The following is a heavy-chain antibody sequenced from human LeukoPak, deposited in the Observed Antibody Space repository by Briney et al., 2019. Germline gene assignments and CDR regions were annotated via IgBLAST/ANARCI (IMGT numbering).Heavy chain of an antibody. D-gene: IGHD3-22*01. J-gene: IGHJ5*02. CDR2: ISGSGRSI. V-gene: IGHV3-48*01. CDR3: ARGRYYDTSAYNYFDP. CDR1: GFTFSAYS. Sequence: TGGSLRLSCAASGFTFSAYSMNWIRQAPGKGLEWISYISGSGRSIFSADSVRGRFTISRDNANNSLFLQMNSLRAEDTAVYYCARGRYYDTSAYNYFDPWGQGTLVTASS.